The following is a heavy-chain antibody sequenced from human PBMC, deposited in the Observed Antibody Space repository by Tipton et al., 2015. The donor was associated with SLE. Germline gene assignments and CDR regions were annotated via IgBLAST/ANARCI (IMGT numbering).Heavy chain of an antibody. CDR2: VYHSGTT. V-gene: IGHV4-38-2*02. J-gene: IGHJ4*02. D-gene: IGHD5-18*01. CDR1: GYSISSGYY. Sequence: TLSLTCTVSGYSISSGYYWGWIRQPPGKGLEWIGSVYHSGTTYYEPSLKSRLIISVDTSKNQFSLKLSSVTAADTAVYYCARDPRYGNFDYWGQGTLVTVSS. CDR3: ARDPRYGNFDY.